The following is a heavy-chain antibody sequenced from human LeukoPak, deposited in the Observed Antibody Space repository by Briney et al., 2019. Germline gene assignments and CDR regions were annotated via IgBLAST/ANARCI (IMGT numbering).Heavy chain of an antibody. D-gene: IGHD3-3*01. V-gene: IGHV4-59*01. Sequence: SETLSLTCTVSGGSISSYYWSWIRQPPGKGLEWIGYIYYSGSTNYNPSLKSRVTISVDTSKNQFSLNLTSVTAADTAVYYCARTLITIFGVVKGQNWFDPWGQGTLVTVSS. CDR3: ARTLITIFGVVKGQNWFDP. J-gene: IGHJ5*02. CDR2: IYYSGST. CDR1: GGSISSYY.